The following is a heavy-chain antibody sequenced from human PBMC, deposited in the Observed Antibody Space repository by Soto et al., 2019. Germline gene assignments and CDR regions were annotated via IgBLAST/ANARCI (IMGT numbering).Heavy chain of an antibody. J-gene: IGHJ4*02. Sequence: EVQLVESGGGLVQPGGSLRLSCASSGFTFNSFWMSWVRQAPGQGLQWVANIKEDGSETSYVDSVKGRFTISRDNAKNSLHLQMDSLRSEDTAGYYCVSWVSAHFDYWGQGTLVTVSS. CDR2: IKEDGSET. D-gene: IGHD2-8*01. CDR1: GFTFNSFW. V-gene: IGHV3-7*03. CDR3: VSWVSAHFDY.